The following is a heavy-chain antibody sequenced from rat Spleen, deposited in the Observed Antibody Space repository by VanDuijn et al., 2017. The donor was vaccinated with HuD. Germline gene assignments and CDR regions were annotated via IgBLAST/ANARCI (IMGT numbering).Heavy chain of an antibody. D-gene: IGHD1-9*01. J-gene: IGHJ2*01. V-gene: IGHV5-29*01. CDR3: VRHGYTRYYFDY. Sequence: EVQLVESGGGLVQPGRSLKLSCEVSGFTFNNYDMAWIRQAPTKGLEWVATISYGDRSGHSSTYYRDSVKGRFTISRDNAKSSLYLQMDSLRSGDTATYYCVRHGYTRYYFDYWGQGVMVTVSS. CDR2: ISYGDRSGHSST. CDR1: GFTFNNYD.